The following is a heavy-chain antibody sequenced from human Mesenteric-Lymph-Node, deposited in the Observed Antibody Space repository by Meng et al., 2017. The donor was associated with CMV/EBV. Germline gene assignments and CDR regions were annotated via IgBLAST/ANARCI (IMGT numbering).Heavy chain of an antibody. D-gene: IGHD1-1*01. J-gene: IGHJ5*02. CDR2: IYPGDSDT. Sequence: GESLKISCEGSGYIFSTYWIAWVRQMPGKGLEWMGIIYPGDSDTRYSPSFQGQVTISVDKSISTAYLQWSSLKASDTGIYYCARGTGMWFNPWGQGTLVTVSS. CDR3: ARGTGMWFNP. V-gene: IGHV5-51*01. CDR1: GYIFSTYW.